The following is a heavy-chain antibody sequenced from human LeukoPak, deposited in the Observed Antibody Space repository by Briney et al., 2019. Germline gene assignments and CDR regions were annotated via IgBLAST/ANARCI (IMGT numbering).Heavy chain of an antibody. CDR1: GGSFSGYY. CDR2: INHSGST. V-gene: IGHV4-34*01. CDR3: ARLLLWFGDLSSRYYFDY. Sequence: SETLSLTCAVYGGSFSGYYWSWIRQPPGKGLEWIGEINHSGSTNYNPSLKSRVTISVDTSKNQFSLELSSVTAADTAVYYCARLLLWFGDLSSRYYFDYWGQGTLVTVSS. D-gene: IGHD3-10*01. J-gene: IGHJ4*02.